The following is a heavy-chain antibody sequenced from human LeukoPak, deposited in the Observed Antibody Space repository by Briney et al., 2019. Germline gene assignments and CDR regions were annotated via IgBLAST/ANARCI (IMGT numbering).Heavy chain of an antibody. V-gene: IGHV3-23*01. CDR2: IRGTTDST. CDR3: ATDQRYAFDY. Sequence: GGSLRLSCAASGFTFSSYVMSWVRQAPGKGLEWVSSIRGTTDSTYYADSVKGRFTISRDNSKNTLYLQMNSLRAEDTAVYYCATDQRYAFDYWGQGILVTVSS. J-gene: IGHJ4*02. D-gene: IGHD3-9*01. CDR1: GFTFSSYV.